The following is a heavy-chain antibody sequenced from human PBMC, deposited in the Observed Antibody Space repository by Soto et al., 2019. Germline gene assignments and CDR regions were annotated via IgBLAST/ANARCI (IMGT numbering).Heavy chain of an antibody. CDR2: ISAYNGNR. CDR1: GYSFTSYG. Sequence: QVQLVQSGAEVKKPGASVKVSCKASGYSFTSYGISWVRQAPGQGLEWMGWISAYNGNRKYAQKFQRSVTMTTATSTSTAYMELRSLRSDATAVYYCARDLGGFPDYWGQGTLVTVSS. J-gene: IGHJ4*02. V-gene: IGHV1-18*01. D-gene: IGHD5-12*01. CDR3: ARDLGGFPDY.